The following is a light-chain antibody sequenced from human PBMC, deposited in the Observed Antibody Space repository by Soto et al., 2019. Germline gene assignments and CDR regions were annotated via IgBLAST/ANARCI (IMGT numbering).Light chain of an antibody. CDR3: QQYNSYQG. CDR2: KAS. J-gene: IGKJ1*01. V-gene: IGKV1-5*03. CDR1: QSISSW. Sequence: DIQMTQSPSTLSASVGDRVTITCRASQSISSWLAWYQQKPGKAPKLPIYKASSLESGVPSRFSGSGSGTEFTLTISSLQSHDFATYYCQQYNSYQGFGQGTKVEIK.